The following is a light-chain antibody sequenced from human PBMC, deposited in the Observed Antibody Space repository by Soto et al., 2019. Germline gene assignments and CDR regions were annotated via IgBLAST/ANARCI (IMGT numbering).Light chain of an antibody. CDR2: GAS. Sequence: EIVMTQSPATLSVSPGERATLSCGASQSVSRSLAWYQQRPGQAPRLLIYGASTRATGIPARFSGSGSGTAFTLTISSLQSEDFAVYYCQQYNNWPRTFGQGTKVEIK. J-gene: IGKJ1*01. CDR1: QSVSRS. V-gene: IGKV3-15*01. CDR3: QQYNNWPRT.